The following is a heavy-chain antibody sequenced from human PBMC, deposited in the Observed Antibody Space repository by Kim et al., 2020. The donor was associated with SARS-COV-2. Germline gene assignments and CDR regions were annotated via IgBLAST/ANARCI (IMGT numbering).Heavy chain of an antibody. CDR1: GFTFISYT. J-gene: IGHJ4*02. D-gene: IGHD4-17*01. CDR3: AKSYGVEY. CDR2: ISVSGGST. V-gene: IGHV3-23*01. Sequence: GGSLRLSCAASGFTFISYTMSWVRQAPGKGLEWVSGISVSGGSTFHADSVKGRFTVSRDNSKSTLYLQMNSLRAEDTAIYFCAKSYGVEYWGLGTLVTVSS.